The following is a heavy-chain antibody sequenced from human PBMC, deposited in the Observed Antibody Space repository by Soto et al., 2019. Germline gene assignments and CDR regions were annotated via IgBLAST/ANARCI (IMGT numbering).Heavy chain of an antibody. CDR3: ARDRGSGWYLTYYYYGMDV. V-gene: IGHV1-2*02. CDR2: IIPNSGGT. CDR1: GGTFSSYA. J-gene: IGHJ6*02. D-gene: IGHD6-19*01. Sequence: ASVKVSCKASGGTFSSYAISWVRQAPGQGLDWMGGIIPNSGGTNYAQKFQGRVTMTRDTSISTAYMELSRLRSDDTAVYYCARDRGSGWYLTYYYYGMDVWGQGTTVTVSS.